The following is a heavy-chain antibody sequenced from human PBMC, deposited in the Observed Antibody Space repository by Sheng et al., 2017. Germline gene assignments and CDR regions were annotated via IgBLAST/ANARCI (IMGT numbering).Heavy chain of an antibody. V-gene: IGHV3-30*04. Sequence: QVQLVESGGGVVQPGRSLRLSCAASGFTFSSHAMHWVRQAPGKGLEWVAVISYDGSNKYYADSVKGRFTISRDNSKNTLYLQMNSLRAEDTAVYYCARAHSNGYSSGWGLFDYWGQGTLVTVSS. CDR2: ISYDGSNK. J-gene: IGHJ4*02. D-gene: IGHD6-19*01. CDR1: GFTFSSHA. CDR3: ARAHSNGYSSGWGLFDY.